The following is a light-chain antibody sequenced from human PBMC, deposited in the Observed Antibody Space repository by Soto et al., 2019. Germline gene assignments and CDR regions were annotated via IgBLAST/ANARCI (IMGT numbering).Light chain of an antibody. V-gene: IGKV3-11*01. J-gene: IGKJ5*01. CDR2: DAS. CDR1: QSVSSY. Sequence: EIVLTQSPATLSLSPGERATLSCRASQSVSSYLAWYQQKPSQAPRLLIYDASNRATGIPARFSGSGSGTDFTLTISSLEPEDFAFYYCQQGSSFGQGTRLEIK. CDR3: QQGSS.